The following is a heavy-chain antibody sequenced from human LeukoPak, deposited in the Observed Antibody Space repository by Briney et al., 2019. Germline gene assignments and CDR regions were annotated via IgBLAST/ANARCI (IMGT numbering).Heavy chain of an antibody. D-gene: IGHD1-26*01. CDR2: IIPILGIA. Sequence: SVKVSCKASGGTFSSYAISRVRQAPGQGLEWMGRIIPILGIANYAQKFQGRVTITADKSTSTAYMELSSLRSEDTAVYYCASLGVSYSGRPIATDYWGQGTLVTVSS. CDR1: GGTFSSYA. CDR3: ASLGVSYSGRPIATDY. J-gene: IGHJ4*02. V-gene: IGHV1-69*04.